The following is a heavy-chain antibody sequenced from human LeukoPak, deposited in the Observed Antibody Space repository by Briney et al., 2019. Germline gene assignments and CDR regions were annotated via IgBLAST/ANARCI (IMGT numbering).Heavy chain of an antibody. D-gene: IGHD4-17*01. CDR2: IYHSGST. V-gene: IGHV4-34*01. CDR1: GGSFSGYY. J-gene: IGHJ6*02. Sequence: KASETLSLTCAVYGGSFSGYYWSWVRQPPGKGLEWIGEIYHSGSTNYNPSLKSRVTISVDKSKNQFSLKLSSVTAADTAVYYCASHYGDYYYYYGMDVWGQGTTVTVSS. CDR3: ASHYGDYYYYYGMDV.